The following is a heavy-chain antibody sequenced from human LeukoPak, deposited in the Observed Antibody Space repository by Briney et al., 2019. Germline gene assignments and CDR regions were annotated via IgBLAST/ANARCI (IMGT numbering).Heavy chain of an antibody. V-gene: IGHV4-59*08. D-gene: IGHD2-2*01. Sequence: PSETLSLTCSVSGDSFSNYYWTWIRQPPGKGLEWIGYVYYSGSTNYNPSLKTRLHLSVDTSKNRFSLKLSSVTAADTAVYYCASSPRLTTSWFLIDSWGHGTLVTVSS. CDR2: VYYSGST. J-gene: IGHJ5*01. CDR1: GDSFSNYY. CDR3: ASSPRLTTSWFLIDS.